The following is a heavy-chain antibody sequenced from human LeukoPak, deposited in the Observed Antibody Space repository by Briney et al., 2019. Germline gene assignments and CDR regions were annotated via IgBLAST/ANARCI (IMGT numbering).Heavy chain of an antibody. D-gene: IGHD2-8*01. CDR3: ARESYCSNGVCYRTYYFDY. J-gene: IGHJ4*02. V-gene: IGHV3-66*01. Sequence: GGSLRLSCAASGFTVSSNYMSWVRQAPGKGLEWVSVIYSGGSTYYADSVKGRFTISRDNSKNTLYLQMNSLRAEDTAVYYCARESYCSNGVCYRTYYFDYWGQGTLVAVSS. CDR2: IYSGGST. CDR1: GFTVSSNY.